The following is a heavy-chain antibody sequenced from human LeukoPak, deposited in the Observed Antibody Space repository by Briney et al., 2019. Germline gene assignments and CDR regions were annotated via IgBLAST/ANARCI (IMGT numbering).Heavy chain of an antibody. Sequence: SETLSLTCTVSGGSISSSNYYWGWIRQPPGEGLEWIGSIYYTGSTYYKPSLKSRVTISEDTSKNQFSLKLSSVTAADTAVYYCTFNLGSGSYAFDIWGQGTMVTVSS. CDR3: TFNLGSGSYAFDI. CDR1: GGSISSSNYY. V-gene: IGHV4-39*07. CDR2: IYYTGST. D-gene: IGHD3-10*01. J-gene: IGHJ3*02.